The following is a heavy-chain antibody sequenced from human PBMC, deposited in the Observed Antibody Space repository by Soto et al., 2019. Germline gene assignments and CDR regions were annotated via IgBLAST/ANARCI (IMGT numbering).Heavy chain of an antibody. CDR3: ARDGYYDSSGYPELHHNYYGMVV. Sequence: ASVKVSCKASGYTFTGYYMHWVRQAPGQGLEWMGWINPNSGGTNYAQKFQGWVTMTRDTSISTAYMELSRLRSDDTAVYYCARDGYYDSSGYPELHHNYYGMVVWGQGTTVTV. CDR1: GYTFTGYY. V-gene: IGHV1-2*04. J-gene: IGHJ6*02. D-gene: IGHD3-22*01. CDR2: INPNSGGT.